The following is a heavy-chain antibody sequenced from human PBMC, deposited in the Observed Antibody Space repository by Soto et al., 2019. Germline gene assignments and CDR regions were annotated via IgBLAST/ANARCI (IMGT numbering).Heavy chain of an antibody. CDR1: GASISSGDYY. CDR2: IHSSGSP. V-gene: IGHV4-31*03. J-gene: IGHJ4*02. Sequence: SETLSLTCTVSGASISSGDYYWSWIRQHTGKGLEWIGYIHSSGSPFYNPSLKSRVSISIDTSKKQFSLNLKSVTAADTAVYYCARNLAPATSEVVFDYWGQGTLVTVSS. D-gene: IGHD2-2*01. CDR3: ARNLAPATSEVVFDY.